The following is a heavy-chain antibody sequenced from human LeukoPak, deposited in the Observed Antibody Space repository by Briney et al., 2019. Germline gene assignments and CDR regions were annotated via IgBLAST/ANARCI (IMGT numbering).Heavy chain of an antibody. CDR2: IYTSGST. CDR3: ARVWRITMVRGVITDAFDI. D-gene: IGHD3-10*01. CDR1: GGSISSGSYY. J-gene: IGHJ3*02. V-gene: IGHV4-61*02. Sequence: PSETLSLTCTVSGGSISSGSYYWSWIRQSAGKGLEWIGRIYTSGSTNYNPSLKSRVTISVDTSKNQFSLKLSSVTAADTAVYYCARVWRITMVRGVITDAFDIWGQGTMVTVSS.